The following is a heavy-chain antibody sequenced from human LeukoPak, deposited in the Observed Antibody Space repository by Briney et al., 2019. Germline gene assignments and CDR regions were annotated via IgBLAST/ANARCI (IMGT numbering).Heavy chain of an antibody. J-gene: IGHJ4*02. V-gene: IGHV3-53*01. Sequence: GGSLRLSCAASGFTVSSNYMSWVRQAPGKGLEWVSVIYSDGSTYYADSVKGRFTISRDNSKNTLYIQMNSLRAEDTAVYYCARDWGYCSSTSCHVFDYWGQGTLVTVSS. CDR2: IYSDGST. D-gene: IGHD2-2*01. CDR1: GFTVSSNY. CDR3: ARDWGYCSSTSCHVFDY.